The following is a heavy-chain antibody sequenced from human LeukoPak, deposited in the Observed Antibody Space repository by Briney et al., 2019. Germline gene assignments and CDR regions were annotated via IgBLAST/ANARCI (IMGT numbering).Heavy chain of an antibody. CDR3: ARDYGDIPPDWYYDL. V-gene: IGHV4-59*01. J-gene: IGHJ2*01. CDR2: IYYSGST. Sequence: SETLFLTCTVSGDSISTYYWSWVRQPPGKGLEWIGYIYYSGSTNYNPSLKSRVTISVDTSKKQFSLKLRSVTAADTAVYYCARDYGDIPPDWYYDLWGRGTLVTVSS. CDR1: GDSISTYY. D-gene: IGHD4-17*01.